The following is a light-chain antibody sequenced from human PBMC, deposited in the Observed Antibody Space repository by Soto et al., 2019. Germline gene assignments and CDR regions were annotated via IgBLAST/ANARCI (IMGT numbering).Light chain of an antibody. CDR2: EVT. CDR3: SSYAGSNVI. V-gene: IGLV2-8*01. CDR1: SSDVGGYDY. J-gene: IGLJ2*01. Sequence: QSALTQPPSASGSPGQSVTISCTGTSSDVGGYDYVSWYQQQSGKAPKLIIYEVTNRPSGVPDRFSGSKSGNTASLTVSGLQAEDEADYYCSSYAGSNVIFGAGTKLTVL.